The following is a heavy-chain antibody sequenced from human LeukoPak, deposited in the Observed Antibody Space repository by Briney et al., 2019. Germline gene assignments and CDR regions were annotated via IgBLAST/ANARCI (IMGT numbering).Heavy chain of an antibody. CDR3: ARDTNSGSYSAYAFDI. CDR1: GGSISSGGYY. CDR2: IYYSGST. Sequence: SQTLSLTCTVSGGSISSGGYYWSWIRQHPGKGLEWIGYIYYSGSTYYNPSLKSRVTISVDTSKNQFSLKLSSVTAADTAVYYCARDTNSGSYSAYAFDIWGQGTMVTVSS. D-gene: IGHD1-26*01. J-gene: IGHJ3*02. V-gene: IGHV4-31*03.